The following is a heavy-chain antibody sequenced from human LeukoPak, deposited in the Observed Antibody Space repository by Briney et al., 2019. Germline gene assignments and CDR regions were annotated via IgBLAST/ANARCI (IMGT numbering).Heavy chain of an antibody. CDR3: ARGGAGYYYDSSGYEF. V-gene: IGHV1-18*01. CDR1: GYTFTSYG. J-gene: IGHJ4*02. D-gene: IGHD3-22*01. Sequence: ASVKVSCKASGYTFTSYGISWVRQAPGQGLEWMGWISAYNGNTNYAQKLQGRVTMTRDTSTSTVYMELSSLRSEDTAVYYCARGGAGYYYDSSGYEFWGQGTLVTVSS. CDR2: ISAYNGNT.